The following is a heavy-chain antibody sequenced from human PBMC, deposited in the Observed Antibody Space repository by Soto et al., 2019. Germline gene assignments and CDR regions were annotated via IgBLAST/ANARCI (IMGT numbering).Heavy chain of an antibody. Sequence: GGSLRLSCAASGFTVGSNYMSWVRQAPGKGLEWVSVIYSGGSTYYADSVKGRFTISRDNSKNTLYLQMNSLRAEDTAVYYCARDRIAAAGTNYYYYGMDVWGQGTTVTASS. J-gene: IGHJ6*02. CDR1: GFTVGSNY. CDR3: ARDRIAAAGTNYYYYGMDV. D-gene: IGHD6-13*01. CDR2: IYSGGST. V-gene: IGHV3-53*01.